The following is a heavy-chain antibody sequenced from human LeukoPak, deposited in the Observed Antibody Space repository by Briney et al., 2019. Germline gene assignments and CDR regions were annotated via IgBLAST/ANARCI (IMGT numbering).Heavy chain of an antibody. Sequence: GGSLRLSCAASGFTFSSYCMNWVRQAPGTGLLWVSRINSDGRNKDYADYVKGRITISRDNGKNTVYLQMNRLRDDDSAVYYCTRQDVGTSWYDTLDIWGQGTMVAVSS. CDR2: INSDGRNK. J-gene: IGHJ3*02. D-gene: IGHD6-13*01. V-gene: IGHV3-74*01. CDR3: TRQDVGTSWYDTLDI. CDR1: GFTFSSYC.